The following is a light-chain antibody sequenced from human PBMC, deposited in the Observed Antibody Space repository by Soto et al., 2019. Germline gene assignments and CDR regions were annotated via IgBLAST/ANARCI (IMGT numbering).Light chain of an antibody. V-gene: IGKV3-20*01. Sequence: IVMTQSPATLSVSPGERATLSCRASQSVSNNYLAWYQQKPGQAPRLRIYGASNRATGIPDRLSGSGSGTDFTLTISRLEPEDFAVYYCQQYGSSGTFGQGTKVDI. CDR2: GAS. CDR1: QSVSNNY. CDR3: QQYGSSGT. J-gene: IGKJ1*01.